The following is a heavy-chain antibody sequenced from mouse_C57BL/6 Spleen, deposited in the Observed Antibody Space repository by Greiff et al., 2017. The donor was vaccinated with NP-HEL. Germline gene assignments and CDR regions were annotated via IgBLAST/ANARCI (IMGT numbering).Heavy chain of an antibody. V-gene: IGHV5-9-1*02. CDR1: GFTFSSYA. D-gene: IGHD1-1*01. J-gene: IGHJ4*01. CDR3: TRDLYYYGSSYDYYAMDY. CDR2: ISSGGDYI. Sequence: DVQLVESGEGLVKPGGSLKLSCAASGFTFSSYAMSWVRQTPEKRLEWVAYISSGGDYIYYADTVKGRFTISRDNARNTLYLQMSSLKSEDTAMYYCTRDLYYYGSSYDYYAMDYWGQGTSVTVSS.